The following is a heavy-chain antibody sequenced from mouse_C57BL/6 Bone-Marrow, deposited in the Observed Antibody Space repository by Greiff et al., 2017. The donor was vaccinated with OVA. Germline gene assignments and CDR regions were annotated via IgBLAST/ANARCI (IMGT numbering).Heavy chain of an antibody. Sequence: VQLQQSGAELVRPGTSVKVSCKASGYAFTNYLIEWVKQRPGQGLEWIGVINPGSGGTNYNEKFKGKATLTADKSSSTAYMQLSSLTSEDSAVYFGARRDYGSSYWYFDVWGTGTTVTVSS. CDR1: GYAFTNYL. V-gene: IGHV1-54*01. J-gene: IGHJ1*03. D-gene: IGHD1-1*01. CDR2: INPGSGGT. CDR3: ARRDYGSSYWYFDV.